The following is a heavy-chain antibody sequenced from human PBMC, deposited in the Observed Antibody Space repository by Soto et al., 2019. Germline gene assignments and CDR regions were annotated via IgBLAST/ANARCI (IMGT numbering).Heavy chain of an antibody. D-gene: IGHD6-13*01. V-gene: IGHV3-49*04. J-gene: IGHJ6*02. CDR2: IRSKAYGGTT. Sequence: SLRLSCTASGFTFGDYAMSWVRQAPGKGLEWVGFIRSKAYGGTTEYAASVKGRFTISRDDSKSIAYLQMNSLKTEDTAVYYCTSYAYSSSWYTYYGMDVWGQGTTVTVAS. CDR1: GFTFGDYA. CDR3: TSYAYSSSWYTYYGMDV.